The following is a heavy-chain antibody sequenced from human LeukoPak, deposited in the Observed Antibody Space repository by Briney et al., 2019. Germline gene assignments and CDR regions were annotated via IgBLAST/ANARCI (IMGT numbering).Heavy chain of an antibody. CDR1: DGSITRSSYY. V-gene: IGHV4-39*01. J-gene: IGHJ4*02. D-gene: IGHD2-21*02. CDR2: IYYSGIA. Sequence: PSETLSLTCSVSDGSITRSSYYWGWIPQTPGEGLDWIGSIYYSGIAYYNPSLQGRVTMSVDTSKNQFSLKLNSVTVADTAVYFCARLRVTTGFDYWGQGIPVTVSS. CDR3: ARLRVTTGFDY.